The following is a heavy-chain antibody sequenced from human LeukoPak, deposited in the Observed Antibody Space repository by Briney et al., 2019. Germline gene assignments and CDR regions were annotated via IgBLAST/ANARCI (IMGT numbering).Heavy chain of an antibody. V-gene: IGHV3-30*18. J-gene: IGHJ4*02. Sequence: GRSLRLSCAASGFTFSSYGMHWVRQAPGKGLEWVAVISYDGSNKYYADSVKGRFTISRDNSKNTLYLQMNSLRAEDTAVYHCAKDSNYYDSSGYHGYFDYWGQGTLVTVSS. CDR3: AKDSNYYDSSGYHGYFDY. D-gene: IGHD3-22*01. CDR2: ISYDGSNK. CDR1: GFTFSSYG.